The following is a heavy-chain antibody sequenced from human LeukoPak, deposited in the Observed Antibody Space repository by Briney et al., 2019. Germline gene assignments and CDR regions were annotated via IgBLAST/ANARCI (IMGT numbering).Heavy chain of an antibody. V-gene: IGHV3-33*01. CDR2: IWYDGSNK. Sequence: GRCLRLSCAASGLTFSSHGMHWVRQAPGKGLERVAVIWYDGSNKYYADSVKGRFTISRDNSKNTLYLQMNSLGAEDTAVYYCARDGITRDYFDYWGQGTLVTVSS. CDR1: GLTFSSHG. J-gene: IGHJ4*02. CDR3: ARDGITRDYFDY. D-gene: IGHD3-10*01.